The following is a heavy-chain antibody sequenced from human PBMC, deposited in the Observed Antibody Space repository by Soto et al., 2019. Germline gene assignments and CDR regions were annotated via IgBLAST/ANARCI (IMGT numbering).Heavy chain of an antibody. V-gene: IGHV4-34*01. D-gene: IGHD3-22*01. CDR3: ARGSDYYDNSGYFH. J-gene: IGHJ4*02. Sequence: SETLSLTCAVHGGSFSGFFWTWTRQTPGKGLEWIGEINHSGRTNHNPSLKSRVTISVDTSKKQFSLNLSSVTAAHTAVYYCARGSDYYDNSGYFHWGQGTLVTVS. CDR2: INHSGRT. CDR1: GGSFSGFF.